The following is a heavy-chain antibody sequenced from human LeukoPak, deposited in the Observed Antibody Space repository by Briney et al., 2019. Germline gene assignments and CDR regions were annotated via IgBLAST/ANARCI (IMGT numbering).Heavy chain of an antibody. Sequence: GSLRLSCAASGFTFSSYGMSWVRQPPGKGLEWIGEIYHSGSTNYNPSLKSRVTISVDKSKNQLSLKLSSVTAADTAVYYCARLDGDNNWFDPWGQGTLVTVSS. CDR2: IYHSGST. J-gene: IGHJ5*02. V-gene: IGHV4-4*02. CDR3: ARLDGDNNWFDP. D-gene: IGHD4-17*01. CDR1: GFTFSSYGM.